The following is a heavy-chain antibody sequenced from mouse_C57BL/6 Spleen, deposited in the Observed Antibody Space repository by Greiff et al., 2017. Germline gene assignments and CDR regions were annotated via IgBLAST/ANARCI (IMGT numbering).Heavy chain of an antibody. CDR2: IDPSDSYT. V-gene: IGHV1-59*01. J-gene: IGHJ2*01. Sequence: QVQLQQPGAELVRPGTSVKLSCKASGYTFTSYWMHWVKQRPGQGLEWIGVIDPSDSYTNYNQKFKGKATLTVDTSSSTAYMQLSSLTSEDSAVYYCARGTTVVAPSWDFDYWGQGTTLTVSS. CDR1: GYTFTSYW. D-gene: IGHD1-1*01. CDR3: ARGTTVVAPSWDFDY.